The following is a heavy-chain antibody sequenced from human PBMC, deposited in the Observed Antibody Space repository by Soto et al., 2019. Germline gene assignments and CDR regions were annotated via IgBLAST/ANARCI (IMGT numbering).Heavy chain of an antibody. V-gene: IGHV1-3*01. Sequence: QVQLVQSGAEVKKPGASVKISCKASGYTFTRYTVNWVRQAPGQRLEWMGWINPDNGNTKSSQKFQDRVIITRDTSASTAYMDLSSLRSEDTAVYYCARRIATGQLDPWGQGTLVTVSS. CDR2: INPDNGNT. J-gene: IGHJ5*02. D-gene: IGHD2-15*01. CDR3: ARRIATGQLDP. CDR1: GYTFTRYT.